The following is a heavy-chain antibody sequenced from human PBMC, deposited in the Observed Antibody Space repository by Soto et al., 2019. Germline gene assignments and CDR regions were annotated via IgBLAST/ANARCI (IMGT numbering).Heavy chain of an antibody. CDR1: GGSISSYY. V-gene: IGHV4-59*01. J-gene: IGHJ6*02. D-gene: IGHD2-2*01. CDR2: IYYSGST. CDR3: ARDSTTYCSSTSCSFPYYYGMDV. Sequence: PSETLSLTFTVSGGSISSYYWSWIRQPPGKGLEWIGYIYYSGSTNYNPSLKSRVTISVDTSKNQFSLKLSSVTAADTAVYYCARDSTTYCSSTSCSFPYYYGMDVWGQGNTVTVS.